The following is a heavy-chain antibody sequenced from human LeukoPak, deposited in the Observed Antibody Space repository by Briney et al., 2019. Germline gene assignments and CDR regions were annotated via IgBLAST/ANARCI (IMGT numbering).Heavy chain of an antibody. CDR3: AKDRRASSSWYEGGDY. D-gene: IGHD6-13*01. CDR1: GFTFSSYA. J-gene: IGHJ4*02. CDR2: ISGSGGST. Sequence: GGSLRLSCAASGFTFSSYAMSWVRQAPGKGLEWVSIISGSGGSTYYADSVKGRFTISRDNSKNMLYLQMNSLRVEDTAVYYCAKDRRASSSWYEGGDYWGQGTLVTVSS. V-gene: IGHV3-23*01.